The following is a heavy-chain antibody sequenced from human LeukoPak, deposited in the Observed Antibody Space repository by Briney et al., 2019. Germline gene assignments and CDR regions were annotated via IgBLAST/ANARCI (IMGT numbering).Heavy chain of an antibody. D-gene: IGHD3-10*01. CDR3: ARRSLWFGESFDY. V-gene: IGHV3-11*04. J-gene: IGHJ4*02. CDR2: ISGSGSSI. CDR1: GFTFSDYY. Sequence: GGSLRLSCAASGFTFSDYYMSWIRQAPGKGLEWVSYISGSGSSIYYADSVKGRFTISRDNSKNTLSLQMNSLRAEDTAVYYCARRSLWFGESFDYWGQGTLVTVSS.